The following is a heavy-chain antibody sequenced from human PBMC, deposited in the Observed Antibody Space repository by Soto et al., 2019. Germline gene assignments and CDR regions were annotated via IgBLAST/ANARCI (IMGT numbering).Heavy chain of an antibody. J-gene: IGHJ4*02. V-gene: IGHV4-30-2*01. CDR1: GGSISSGGYA. CDR3: ARLTHVWSAFDY. Sequence: QLQLQESGSGLVKPSQTLSLTCAVSGGSISSGGYAWSWIRLPPEKDLEWIGYMYHSGATYYNPSLKSRVSISGDRSKNQLSLNLSSLTAADTVVYFCARLTHVWSAFDYWGQGTLVTVSS. D-gene: IGHD2-8*02. CDR2: MYHSGAT.